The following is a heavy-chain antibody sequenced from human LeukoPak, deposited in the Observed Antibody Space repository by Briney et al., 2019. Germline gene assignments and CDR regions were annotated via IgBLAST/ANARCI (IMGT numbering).Heavy chain of an antibody. J-gene: IGHJ4*02. D-gene: IGHD4-23*01. Sequence: GGSLRLSCAASGFTFSSYGMHWVRQDPGKGLEWVTFIWYDGSNEYYADSVQGRFTISRDNSKNTLYLQMNSLRAEDTAVYYCARYAGSISAFDYWGQGTLVTVSS. CDR1: GFTFSSYG. CDR2: IWYDGSNE. V-gene: IGHV3-33*01. CDR3: ARYAGSISAFDY.